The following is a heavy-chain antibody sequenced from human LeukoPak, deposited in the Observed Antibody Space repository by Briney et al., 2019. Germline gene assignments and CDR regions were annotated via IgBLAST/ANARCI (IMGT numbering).Heavy chain of an antibody. CDR1: GFTFSSYA. J-gene: IGHJ6*04. CDR3: AKWARDFWSGSPGSGLDV. CDR2: ISGSGGST. V-gene: IGHV3-23*01. D-gene: IGHD3-3*01. Sequence: GGSLRLSCAASGFTFSSYAMSWVRQAPGKGLEWVSAISGSGGSTYYADSVKGRFTISRDNSKNTLYLQMNSLRVEDTAVYYCAKWARDFWSGSPGSGLDVWGKGTTVTVSS.